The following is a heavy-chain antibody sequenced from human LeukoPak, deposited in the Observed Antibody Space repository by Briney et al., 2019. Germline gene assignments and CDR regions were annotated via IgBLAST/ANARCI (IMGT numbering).Heavy chain of an antibody. J-gene: IGHJ3*02. CDR3: ARDSSSWLHDAFDI. D-gene: IGHD6-13*01. CDR2: IYYSGST. Sequence: SETLSLTCTVSGGSISSSSYYWGWIRQPPGKGLEWIGSIYYSGSTNYNPSLKSRVTISVDTSKNQFSLKLSSVTAADAAVYYCARDSSSWLHDAFDIWGQGTMVTVSS. V-gene: IGHV4-39*07. CDR1: GGSISSSSYY.